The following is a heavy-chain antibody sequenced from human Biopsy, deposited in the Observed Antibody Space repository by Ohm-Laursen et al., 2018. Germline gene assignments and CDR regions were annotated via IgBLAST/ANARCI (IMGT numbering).Heavy chain of an antibody. CDR2: ISPNSGGT. CDR1: GYAVNDYF. D-gene: IGHD3-16*01. J-gene: IGHJ3*01. V-gene: IGHV1-2*02. CDR3: ARDIMNRIAGLVARSDVFDV. Sequence: VATVKISCKGSGYAVNDYFLHWLRQAPGQGPEGMGGISPNSGGTNYAQKFQGRVTMTTDTSTSTVYLELRRLISDDTAVYYCARDIMNRIAGLVARSDVFDVWGQGTLVTVSS.